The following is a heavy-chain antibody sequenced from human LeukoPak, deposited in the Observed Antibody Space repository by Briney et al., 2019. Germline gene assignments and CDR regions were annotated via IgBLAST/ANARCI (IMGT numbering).Heavy chain of an antibody. V-gene: IGHV3-7*01. CDR3: ARGGWFGERYDAFDI. CDR1: GFTFSSYW. Sequence: GGSLRLSCAASGFTFSSYWMSWVRQAPGKGLEWVANIKQDGSEKYYVDSVKGRFTISRDNAKNSLYLQMNSLRAEDTAVYYCARGGWFGERYDAFDIWGQGTMVTVSS. D-gene: IGHD3-10*01. CDR2: IKQDGSEK. J-gene: IGHJ3*02.